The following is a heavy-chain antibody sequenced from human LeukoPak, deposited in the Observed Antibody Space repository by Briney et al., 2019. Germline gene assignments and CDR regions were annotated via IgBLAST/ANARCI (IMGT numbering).Heavy chain of an antibody. CDR1: GFTFTTYA. V-gene: IGHV3-23*01. Sequence: PGGSPRLSCEASGFTFTTYAMSWVRQAPGKGLQWVSGISSGDSSTYYTDSVKGRFTISRDNSKNTLYLQINSLRAEDTAVYYCAKCMSGSGVCLNFDSWGQGILVTVSS. D-gene: IGHD2-21*02. J-gene: IGHJ4*02. CDR3: AKCMSGSGVCLNFDS. CDR2: ISSGDSST.